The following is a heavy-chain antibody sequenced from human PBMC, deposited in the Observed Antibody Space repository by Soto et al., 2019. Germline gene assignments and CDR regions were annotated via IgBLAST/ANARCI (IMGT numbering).Heavy chain of an antibody. CDR1: GFTFSSYS. J-gene: IGHJ4*02. V-gene: IGHV3-21*01. CDR2: ISSSSSYI. CDR3: ARDGSVVVAAGFDY. Sequence: GGSLRLSCAASGFTFSSYSMNWVRQAPGKGLEWVSSISSSSSYIYYADSVKGRFTISRDNAKNSLYLQMNSLRAEDTAVYYCARDGSVVVAAGFDYWGQGTLVTVSS. D-gene: IGHD2-15*01.